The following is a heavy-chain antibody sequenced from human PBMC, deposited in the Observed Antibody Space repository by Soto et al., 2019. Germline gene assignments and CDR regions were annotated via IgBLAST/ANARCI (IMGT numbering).Heavy chain of an antibody. V-gene: IGHV3-30-3*01. CDR2: ISYDGNNK. D-gene: IGHD3-10*01. J-gene: IGHJ4*02. Sequence: GGSLRLSCAASGFTFSSYAMHWVRQAPGKGLEWVAVISYDGNNKYYADSVKGRFTISRDNSKNTLYLEMNRLRAEDTAVYYCAVGYSYGSGNSYFDYWGQGTLVTVSS. CDR3: AVGYSYGSGNSYFDY. CDR1: GFTFSSYA.